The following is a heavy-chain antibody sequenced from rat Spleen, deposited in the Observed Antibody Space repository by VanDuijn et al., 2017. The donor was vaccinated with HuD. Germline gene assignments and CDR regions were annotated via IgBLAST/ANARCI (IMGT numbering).Heavy chain of an antibody. V-gene: IGHV5S10*01. J-gene: IGHJ2*01. CDR1: GFIFSDYN. D-gene: IGHD1-7*01. Sequence: EVQLVESGGGLVQPGRSLKLSCAASGFIFSDYNMAWVRQAPKKGLDWVATIIYDGTRTHYRDSVKGRFTISRDNTKSTLYLQMDSLRSEDTATYYCTTGRTTGIFDYWGQGVMVTVSS. CDR2: IIYDGTRT. CDR3: TTGRTTGIFDY.